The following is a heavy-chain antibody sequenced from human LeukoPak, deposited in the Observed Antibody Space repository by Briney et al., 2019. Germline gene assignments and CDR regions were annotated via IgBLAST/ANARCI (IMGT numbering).Heavy chain of an antibody. CDR1: GFTFTSYG. CDR2: IYSGGST. Sequence: LPGGSLRLSCEASGFTFTSYGMHWVRQAPGKGLEWVSVIYSGGSTYYADSVKGRFTISRDNSKNTLYLQMNSLRAEDTAVYYCARSLWFGELLFLYDYWGQGTLVTVSS. V-gene: IGHV3-53*01. D-gene: IGHD3-10*01. J-gene: IGHJ4*02. CDR3: ARSLWFGELLFLYDY.